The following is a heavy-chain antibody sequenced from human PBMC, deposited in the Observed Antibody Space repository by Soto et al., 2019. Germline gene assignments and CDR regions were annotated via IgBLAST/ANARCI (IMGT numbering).Heavy chain of an antibody. CDR1: GRSISSGDYY. CDR3: ARLSTYYDILTGYNYYYGMDV. V-gene: IGHV4-30-4*01. D-gene: IGHD3-9*01. Sequence: SETLSLTCTVSGRSISSGDYYWSWIRQPPGKGLEWIGYIYYSGSTYYNPSLKSRVTISVDTSKNQFSLKLSSVTAADTAVYYCARLSTYYDILTGYNYYYGMDVWGQGTTVTVSS. CDR2: IYYSGST. J-gene: IGHJ6*02.